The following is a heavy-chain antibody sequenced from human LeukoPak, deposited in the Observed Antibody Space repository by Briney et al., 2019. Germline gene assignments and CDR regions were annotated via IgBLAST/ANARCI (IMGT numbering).Heavy chain of an antibody. Sequence: PSETLSLTCTVSGGSISSYYWSWIRQPPGKGLEWIGYIYYSGSTNYNPSLKSRVTISVDTSKNQFSLKLSSVTAADTAVYYCARDMSSSGTEGLRYWGQGTLVTVSS. CDR3: ARDMSSSGTEGLRY. J-gene: IGHJ4*02. D-gene: IGHD6-13*01. V-gene: IGHV4-59*01. CDR2: IYYSGST. CDR1: GGSISSYY.